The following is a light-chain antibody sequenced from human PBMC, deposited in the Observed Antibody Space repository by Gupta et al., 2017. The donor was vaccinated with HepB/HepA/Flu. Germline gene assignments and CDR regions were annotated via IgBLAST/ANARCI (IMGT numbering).Light chain of an antibody. J-gene: IGLJ2*01. CDR3: SSYTTTTTVV. Sequence: QSALTQPASVSGSPGQSITISCTGTSSDVGGYNYVSWYQQHPGKVPKLMIYDVSKRPSGVANRFSGSKSGNTASLTLSGRQAEDEADYYCSSYTTTTTVVFGGGTKLTVL. CDR2: DVS. CDR1: SSDVGGYNY. V-gene: IGLV2-14*03.